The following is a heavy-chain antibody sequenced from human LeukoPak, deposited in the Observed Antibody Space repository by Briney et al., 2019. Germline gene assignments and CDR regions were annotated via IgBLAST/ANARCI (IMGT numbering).Heavy chain of an antibody. CDR1: TFSRYG. D-gene: IGHD3-22*01. V-gene: IGHV4-39*01. Sequence: TFSRYGMSWVRQAPGKGLEWIGSIYYSGITYYNPSLKSRVTISVDTSKNQFSLQLSSVTAADTAVYYCARGPYYYDSSAIYFDYWGQGTLVTVSS. CDR2: IYYSGIT. CDR3: ARGPYYYDSSAIYFDY. J-gene: IGHJ4*02.